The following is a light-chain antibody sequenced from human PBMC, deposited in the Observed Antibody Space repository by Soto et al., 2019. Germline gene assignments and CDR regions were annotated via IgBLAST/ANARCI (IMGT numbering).Light chain of an antibody. Sequence: QSVLTQPPSASGTPGQRVTISCSGGTSNIGITTVNGYQQLPGTAPKLLTYSNSQRPSGVPVRFSGSKSGTSASLAISGLPSEDEAEYYCAAWDGSLYVFGNGTKVTVL. CDR2: SNS. V-gene: IGLV1-44*01. J-gene: IGLJ1*01. CDR1: TSNIGITT. CDR3: AAWDGSLYV.